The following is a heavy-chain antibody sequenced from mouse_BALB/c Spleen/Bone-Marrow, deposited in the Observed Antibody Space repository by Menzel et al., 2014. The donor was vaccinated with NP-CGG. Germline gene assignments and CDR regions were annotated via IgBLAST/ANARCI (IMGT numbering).Heavy chain of an antibody. J-gene: IGHJ1*01. Sequence: QVQLQQSGAELARPGASVKLSCKASAYTFTSYWMQWVKQRPGQGLEWIGAIYPGDGDTRYTQKFKGKATLTADKSSSTAYMQLSSLASEDSAVYYCARGYYYGSTYGWYFDVWGAGTTVPVTS. CDR2: IYPGDGDT. D-gene: IGHD1-1*01. V-gene: IGHV1-87*01. CDR1: AYTFTSYW. CDR3: ARGYYYGSTYGWYFDV.